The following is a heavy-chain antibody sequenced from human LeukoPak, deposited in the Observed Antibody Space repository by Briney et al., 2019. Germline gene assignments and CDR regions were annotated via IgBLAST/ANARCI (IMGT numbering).Heavy chain of an antibody. D-gene: IGHD3-3*01. J-gene: IGHJ5*02. Sequence: SEALSLTCTVSGGSISSYYWSWIRQPPGKGLEWIGYIYYSGSTNYNPSLKSRVTISVDTSKNQFSLKLSSVTAADTAVYYCARYYDFWSGYYPYNWFDPWGQGTLVTVSS. CDR1: GGSISSYY. CDR2: IYYSGST. V-gene: IGHV4-59*01. CDR3: ARYYDFWSGYYPYNWFDP.